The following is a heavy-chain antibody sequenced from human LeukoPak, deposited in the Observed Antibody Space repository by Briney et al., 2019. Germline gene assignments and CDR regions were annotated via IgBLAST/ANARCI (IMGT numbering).Heavy chain of an antibody. J-gene: IGHJ4*02. CDR1: GFTFGSYS. Sequence: GGSLRLSCAASGFTFGSYSMHWVRQAPGKGPEWVAVISYDGYEKNYGDPVKGRFTISRENFKSTLFLQMNSLRAEDTAVYYCARDKNAYHSFDSWGQGTLVIVSS. CDR2: ISYDGYEK. V-gene: IGHV3-30-3*01. CDR3: ARDKNAYHSFDS. D-gene: IGHD2-2*01.